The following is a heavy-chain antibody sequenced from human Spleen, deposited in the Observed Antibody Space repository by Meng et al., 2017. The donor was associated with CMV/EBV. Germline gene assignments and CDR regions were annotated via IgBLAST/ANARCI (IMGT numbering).Heavy chain of an antibody. J-gene: IGHJ4*02. CDR2: IRGGGGNI. CDR1: GFPFSDYY. D-gene: IGHD3-16*02. Sequence: SCVVSGFPFSDYYISWIRQAPGKGLEWISIIRGGGGNIDYADSVKGRFTISRDNAKNSVYLQMNTLRAEDTAVYYCARDRSLYFFDYWGQGTLVTVSS. CDR3: ARDRSLYFFDY. V-gene: IGHV3-11*01.